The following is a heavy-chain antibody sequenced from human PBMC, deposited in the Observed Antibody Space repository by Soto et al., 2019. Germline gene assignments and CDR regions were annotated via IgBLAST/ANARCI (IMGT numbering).Heavy chain of an antibody. V-gene: IGHV3-23*01. CDR1: GFTFKHFA. Sequence: GGSLRLSCETSGFTFKHFAISWVRQAPGRGLEWVSGISGSGNSPYYADSVKGRFIITRDNSRNSLSLEMNSLRVEDTAIYHCVKSRQETAPGLFDHWGQGTPVTVSS. D-gene: IGHD5-18*01. CDR3: VKSRQETAPGLFDH. CDR2: ISGSGNSP. J-gene: IGHJ4*02.